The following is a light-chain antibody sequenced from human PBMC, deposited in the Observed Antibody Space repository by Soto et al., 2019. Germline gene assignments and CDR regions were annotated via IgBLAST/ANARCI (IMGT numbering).Light chain of an antibody. CDR2: GAS. CDR1: QSVTYN. CDR3: QQYNDWLWT. Sequence: ETTLTQSPATLSASPGERVTLSCRATQSVTYNLAWYQQKPGQAPSLLIYGASTRPAGVPARFSGRGSGTDFTLTITSLQSEDFAVYYCQQYNDWLWTFGQGTKVDIK. V-gene: IGKV3-15*01. J-gene: IGKJ1*01.